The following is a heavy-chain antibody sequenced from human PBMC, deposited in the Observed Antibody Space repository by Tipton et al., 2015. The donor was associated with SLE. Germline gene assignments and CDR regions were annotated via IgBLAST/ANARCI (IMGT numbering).Heavy chain of an antibody. CDR1: GGSFSGYS. CDR2: SNPSGNT. J-gene: IGHJ6*03. CDR3: ARGFRSSVMSMVRGTVVHSSYHYMDV. D-gene: IGHD3-10*01. V-gene: IGHV4-34*01. Sequence: TLSLTCAVYGGSFSGYSWSWIRQPPGKGLEWIGESNPSGNTNYNPSLKSRVTISIDTSKSHFSLQLTSVTATDTAVYYCARGFRSSVMSMVRGTVVHSSYHYMDVWGGGSAVTVSS.